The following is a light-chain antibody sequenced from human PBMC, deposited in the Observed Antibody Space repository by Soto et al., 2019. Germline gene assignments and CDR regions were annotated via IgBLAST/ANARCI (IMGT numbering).Light chain of an antibody. J-gene: IGLJ1*01. V-gene: IGLV2-14*01. CDR3: SSYTSSSTGV. CDR1: SSDVGGYNY. Sequence: QSALTQPRSVSGSPGQSVTISCTGTSSDVGGYNYVSWYQQHPGKAPKLMIYEVSNRPSGVSNRFSGSKSGNTASLTISGLQAEDEADYYCSSYTSSSTGVFGTGTKLTVL. CDR2: EVS.